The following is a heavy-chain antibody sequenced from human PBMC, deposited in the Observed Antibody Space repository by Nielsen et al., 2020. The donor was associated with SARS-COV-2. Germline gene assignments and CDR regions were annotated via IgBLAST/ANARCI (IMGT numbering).Heavy chain of an antibody. CDR2: IDPSDSYT. D-gene: IGHD5-12*01. V-gene: IGHV5-10-1*01. CDR3: ARGWLRPSGDPYWFDP. CDR1: GYSFTSYW. Sequence: GGSLRLSCKGSGYSFTSYWISWVRQMPGKGLEWMGRIDPSDSYTNYSPSFQGHVTISADKSISTAYLQWSSLKASDTAMYYCARGWLRPSGDPYWFDPWGQGTLVTVSS. J-gene: IGHJ5*02.